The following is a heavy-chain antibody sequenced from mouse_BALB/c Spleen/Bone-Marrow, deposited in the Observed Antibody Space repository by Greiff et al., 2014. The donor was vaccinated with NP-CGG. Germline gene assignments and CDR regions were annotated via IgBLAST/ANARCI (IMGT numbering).Heavy chain of an antibody. CDR3: ARRDYDYDDYSMDY. CDR1: GYTFTSYW. V-gene: IGHV1S132*01. CDR2: MFPRTGAT. Sequence: QVQLQQSGAELVKPGASVKLSCKTSGYTFTSYWIQLVKQRPGQGLGWIGEMFPRTGATYYNERFRGRATLTIDTSSSTAYMQLSSLTSEDSAVYFCARRDYDYDDYSMDYWGQGTSVTVSS. J-gene: IGHJ4*01. D-gene: IGHD2-4*01.